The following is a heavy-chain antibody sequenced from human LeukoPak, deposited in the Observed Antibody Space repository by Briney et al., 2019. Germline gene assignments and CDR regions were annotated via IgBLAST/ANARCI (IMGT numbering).Heavy chain of an antibody. CDR1: GFTFSDAW. CDR3: TTEYNWNYVH. V-gene: IGHV3-15*01. CDR2: VKSKTDGGTT. D-gene: IGHD1-7*01. J-gene: IGHJ4*01. Sequence: GGSLRLSYVASGFTFSDAWMSWVRQAPGKGLEWVGRVKSKTDGGTTDYPAPIKDRFTVSRDDSKNTLYLQMNSLKTEDTAVYYCTTEYNWNYVHWGQGTLVTVSS.